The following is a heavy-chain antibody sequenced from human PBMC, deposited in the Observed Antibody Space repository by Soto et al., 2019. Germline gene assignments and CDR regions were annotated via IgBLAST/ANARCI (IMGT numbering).Heavy chain of an antibody. Sequence: SETLSLTCAVSGGSISSSNWWSWVRQHPGKGLEWIGEIYHSGSTNYNPSLKSRVTISVDKSKNQCSLKLSSVTAADTAVYYCARLIFGVVTINPGWFDPWGQGTLVTVSS. D-gene: IGHD3-3*01. J-gene: IGHJ5*02. V-gene: IGHV4-4*02. CDR1: GGSISSSNW. CDR2: IYHSGST. CDR3: ARLIFGVVTINPGWFDP.